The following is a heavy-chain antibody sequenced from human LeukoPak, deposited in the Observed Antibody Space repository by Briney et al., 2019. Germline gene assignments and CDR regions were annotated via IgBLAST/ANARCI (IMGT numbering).Heavy chain of an antibody. CDR3: ARGSPPRRNYDSRGYYSYYFDY. J-gene: IGHJ4*02. Sequence: ASVKVSCKASSYTFTNYGISWVRQAPGQGLEWMGWISAYNGYTKYAQKLQGRVTMTTDTSTSTVYMELRSLRSDDTAVYYCARGSPPRRNYDSRGYYSYYFDYWGQGTLVTVSS. V-gene: IGHV1-18*01. D-gene: IGHD3-22*01. CDR1: SYTFTNYG. CDR2: ISAYNGYT.